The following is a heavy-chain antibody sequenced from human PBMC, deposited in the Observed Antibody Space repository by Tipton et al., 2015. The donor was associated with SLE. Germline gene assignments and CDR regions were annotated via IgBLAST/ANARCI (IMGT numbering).Heavy chain of an antibody. CDR2: ISFDGSNT. V-gene: IGHV3-30*04. D-gene: IGHD3-22*01. Sequence: SLRLSCVASGFTFRSSSMAWVRRAPGRGLEWVALISFDGSNTYYADSMKGRFTISRDNSKNTLYLQMNSLRADDTAVYFCASPYGGDYYDSSGYHLWGQGTLVTVSS. J-gene: IGHJ4*02. CDR1: GFTFRSSS. CDR3: ASPYGGDYYDSSGYHL.